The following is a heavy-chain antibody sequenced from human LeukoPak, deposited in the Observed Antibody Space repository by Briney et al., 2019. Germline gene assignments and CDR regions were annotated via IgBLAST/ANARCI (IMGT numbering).Heavy chain of an antibody. CDR3: ARQLDYYGFFGY. Sequence: PSETLSLTCTVSGGSISSYYWSWIRQPPGKGLEWIGYIYYSGSTNYNPSLKSRVTISVDTSKNQFSLKLSSVTAADTAVYYCARQLDYYGFFGYWGQGTLVTVSS. CDR2: IYYSGST. CDR1: GGSISSYY. V-gene: IGHV4-59*08. D-gene: IGHD3-10*01. J-gene: IGHJ4*02.